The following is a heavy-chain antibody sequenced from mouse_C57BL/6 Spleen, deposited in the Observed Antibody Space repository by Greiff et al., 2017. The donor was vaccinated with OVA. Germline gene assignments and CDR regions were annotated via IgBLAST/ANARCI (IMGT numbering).Heavy chain of an antibody. CDR3: ARATAQATYYFDY. CDR1: GFTFSSYA. CDR2: ISDGGSYT. Sequence: EVKLQESGGGLVKPGGSLKLSCAASGFTFSSYAMSWVRQTPEKRLEWVATISDGGSYTYYPDNVKGRFTISRDNAKNNLYLQMSHLKSEDTAMYYCARATAQATYYFDYWGQGTTLTVSS. J-gene: IGHJ2*01. D-gene: IGHD3-2*02. V-gene: IGHV5-4*03.